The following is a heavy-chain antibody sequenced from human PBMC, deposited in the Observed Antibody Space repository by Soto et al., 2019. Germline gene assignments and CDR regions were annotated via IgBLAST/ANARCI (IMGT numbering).Heavy chain of an antibody. CDR2: ISAYNGNT. CDR1: GYTFTSYG. J-gene: IGHJ6*03. CDR3: ARVVVVPAAMSPYYYYYMDV. V-gene: IGHV1-18*01. D-gene: IGHD2-2*01. Sequence: VASVKVSCKASGYTFTSYGISWVRQAPGQGLEWMGWISAYNGNTNYAQKLQGRVTMTTDTSTSTAYMELRSLRSDDTAVYYCARVVVVPAAMSPYYYYYMDVWGKGTTVTVSS.